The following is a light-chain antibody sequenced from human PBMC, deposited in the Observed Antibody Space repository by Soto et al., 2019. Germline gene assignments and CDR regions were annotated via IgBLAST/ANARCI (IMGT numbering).Light chain of an antibody. CDR3: QQYGSSPLT. J-gene: IGKJ4*02. CDR2: GAS. CDR1: QSVSNNY. V-gene: IGKV3-20*01. Sequence: EIVLTQSPGTLSLSPGERATLSCRASQSVSNNYLAWYQQKPGQAPRLLIYGASSRGTGIPDRFSGSGSGTDFTLTISRLEPEDFAVYYCQQYGSSPLTFGGGTKVDIK.